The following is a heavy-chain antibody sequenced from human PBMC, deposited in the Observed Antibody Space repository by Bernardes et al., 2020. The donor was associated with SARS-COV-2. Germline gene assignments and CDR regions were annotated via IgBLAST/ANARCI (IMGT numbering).Heavy chain of an antibody. D-gene: IGHD6-6*01. CDR1: GFMFSIFD. CDR3: ARGREHSTPTGYGMDV. J-gene: IGHJ6*02. CDR2: LGSAGDA. Sequence: GSLRLSCAASGFMFSIFDMHWVRQVPGKGLEWVAGLGSAGDAYYSGSVRGRLTVSRENAQNSFYLQMNSLRAGDTAVYYCARGREHSTPTGYGMDVWGQGTTVTVSS. V-gene: IGHV3-13*01.